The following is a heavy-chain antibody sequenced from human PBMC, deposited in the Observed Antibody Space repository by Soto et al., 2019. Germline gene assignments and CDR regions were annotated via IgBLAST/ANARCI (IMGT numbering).Heavy chain of an antibody. Sequence: GESLKISCKGSGYSFTIYCISWVLQMPGKGLEWMGRIDPSDSYTNYSPSFQGHVTISADKFISTAYLQWSSLKASDTAMYYCATLRLSSRRGGWGQGTLVTVSS. CDR3: ATLRLSSRRGG. CDR1: GYSFTIYC. V-gene: IGHV5-10-1*01. D-gene: IGHD2-15*01. CDR2: IDPSDSYT. J-gene: IGHJ4*02.